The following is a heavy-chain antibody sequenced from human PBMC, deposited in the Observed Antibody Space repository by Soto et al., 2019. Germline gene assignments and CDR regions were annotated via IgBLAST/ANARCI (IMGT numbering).Heavy chain of an antibody. CDR3: ARDQTIFGVASLGFDP. V-gene: IGHV4-59*01. D-gene: IGHD3-3*01. Sequence: SETLSLTCTVSGGSISSYYWSWIRQPPGKGLEWIGYIYYSGSTNYNPSLKSRVTISVDTSKNQFSLKLSSVTAADTAVYYCARDQTIFGVASLGFDPWGQGTLVTVSS. J-gene: IGHJ5*02. CDR2: IYYSGST. CDR1: GGSISSYY.